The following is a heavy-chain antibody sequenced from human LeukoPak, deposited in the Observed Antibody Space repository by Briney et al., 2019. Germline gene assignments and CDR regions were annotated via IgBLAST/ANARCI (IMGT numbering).Heavy chain of an antibody. CDR1: GFTFSSYS. CDR3: VSGIISNWFDP. Sequence: GGSLRLSCAASGFTFSSYSMNWVRQAPGKGLEWVSYISSSSSTIYYADSVKGRFTISRDNAKNSLYLQMNSLRAEDTAVYYCVSGIISNWFDPWGQGTLVTVSS. D-gene: IGHD1-26*01. J-gene: IGHJ5*02. V-gene: IGHV3-48*01. CDR2: ISSSSSTI.